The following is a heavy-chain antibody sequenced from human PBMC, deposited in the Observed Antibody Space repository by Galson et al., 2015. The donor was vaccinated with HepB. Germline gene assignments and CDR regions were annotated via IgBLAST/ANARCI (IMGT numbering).Heavy chain of an antibody. J-gene: IGHJ4*02. V-gene: IGHV3-73*01. CDR3: TSRSNCSSTSCYVDY. CDR1: GFNFSGSA. CDR2: IRSRANSYAT. Sequence: SLRLSCAASGFNFSGSAMHWVRQASGKGLEWVGRIRSRANSYATAYAASVKGRFTISRDESKNTAYLQMNSLKTEDTAVYYCTSRSNCSSTSCYVDYWGQGTLVTVSS. D-gene: IGHD2-2*01.